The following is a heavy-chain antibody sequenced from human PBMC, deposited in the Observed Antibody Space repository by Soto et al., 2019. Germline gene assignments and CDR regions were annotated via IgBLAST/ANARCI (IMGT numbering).Heavy chain of an antibody. CDR3: AGTDFWSGTHGSLHYYGMDV. CDR1: GFILSTYT. CDR2: ISGSGGSP. Sequence: GGSLRLSCSASGFILSTYTMSWVRRAPGKGLEWVSAISGSGGSPSYADSVQGRFTISRDNPKKTLYLQMNSLRAEDTAVYYCAGTDFWSGTHGSLHYYGMDVWGQGTTVTVSS. D-gene: IGHD3-3*01. V-gene: IGHV3-23*01. J-gene: IGHJ6*02.